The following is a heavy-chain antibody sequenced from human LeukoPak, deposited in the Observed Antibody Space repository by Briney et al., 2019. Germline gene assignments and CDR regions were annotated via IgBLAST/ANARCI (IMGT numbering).Heavy chain of an antibody. Sequence: SVKVSCKASGGTFSSYAISWVRQAPRQGLEWMGGIIPIFGTANYAQKFQGRVTITADESTSTAYMELSSLRSEDTAVYYCARDSMDSITIFGVVIINAFDIWGQGTMVTVSS. J-gene: IGHJ3*02. D-gene: IGHD3-3*01. V-gene: IGHV1-69*01. CDR1: GGTFSSYA. CDR3: ARDSMDSITIFGVVIINAFDI. CDR2: IIPIFGTA.